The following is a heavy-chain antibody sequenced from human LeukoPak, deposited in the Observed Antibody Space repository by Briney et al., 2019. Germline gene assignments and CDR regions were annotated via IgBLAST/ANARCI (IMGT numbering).Heavy chain of an antibody. Sequence: ASVKVSCKASGYTFTSYGISWVRQAPGQGLEWMGWISTYNGNTNYAQKLQGRVSMTTDTSTSTAYMELSSLRSDDTAVYYCARSSLAVAGSVFDYWGQGTLVTVS. V-gene: IGHV1-18*01. CDR1: GYTFTSYG. CDR2: ISTYNGNT. J-gene: IGHJ4*02. CDR3: ARSSLAVAGSVFDY. D-gene: IGHD6-19*01.